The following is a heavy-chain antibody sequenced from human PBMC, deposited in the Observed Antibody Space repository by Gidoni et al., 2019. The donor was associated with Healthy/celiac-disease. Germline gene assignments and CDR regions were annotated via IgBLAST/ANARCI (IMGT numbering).Heavy chain of an antibody. CDR2: IRSKANSYAT. V-gene: IGHV3-73*02. D-gene: IGHD3-22*01. CDR3: TRRTPDSSGYWGLYY. Sequence: EVQLVESGGGLVQPGGSLKLSCAASGFTFSGSAMHWVRQASGKGLEWVGRIRSKANSYATAYAASVKGRFTISRDDSKNTAYLQMNSLKTEDTAVYYCTRRTPDSSGYWGLYYWGQGTLVTVSS. CDR1: GFTFSGSA. J-gene: IGHJ4*02.